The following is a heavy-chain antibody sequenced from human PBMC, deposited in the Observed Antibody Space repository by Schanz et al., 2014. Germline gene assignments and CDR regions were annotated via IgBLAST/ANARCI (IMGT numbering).Heavy chain of an antibody. D-gene: IGHD3-9*01. CDR3: ARDSRPDYDFLTAYYSIDY. CDR1: GFTLSSYA. Sequence: QVQLVESGGGVVQPGRSLRLSCAAYGFTLSSYAMHWVRQAPGKGLEWVAVISYDGSNKYYADSVKGRFTISIDNAKNTLYLQMNSLRAEDTAVYYCARDSRPDYDFLTAYYSIDYWGQGTLVTVSS. CDR2: ISYDGSNK. J-gene: IGHJ4*02. V-gene: IGHV3-30-3*01.